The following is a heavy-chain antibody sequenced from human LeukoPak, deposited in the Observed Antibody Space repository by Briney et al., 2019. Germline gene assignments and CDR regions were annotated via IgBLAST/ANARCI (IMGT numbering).Heavy chain of an antibody. Sequence: GESLKISCKGSGYSFTNYWIGWVRQMPGKGLEWMGIIYTGDSDTRYSPSFQGQVTISADKSISTAYLQWSSLKASDTAMYYCARRRGYSYGYDDYWGQGTLVTVSS. CDR2: IYTGDSDT. CDR3: ARRRGYSYGYDDY. CDR1: GYSFTNYW. V-gene: IGHV5-51*01. J-gene: IGHJ4*02. D-gene: IGHD5-18*01.